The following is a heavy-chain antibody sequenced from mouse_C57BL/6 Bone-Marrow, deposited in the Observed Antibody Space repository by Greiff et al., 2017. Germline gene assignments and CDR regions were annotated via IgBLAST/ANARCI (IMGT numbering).Heavy chain of an antibody. Sequence: QVQLQQSGPELARPWASVKISCQAFYTFFRRLHFAIRDTNYGMQWVKQRPGQGLEWIGAIYPGNGNTGYNQKFKGKATLTGDKSYSTAYMQLSSLRSEDTAVYDCACRWYLDYWGQGTTLTVSS. D-gene: IGHD2-1*01. CDR2: GQGLEWIG. J-gene: IGHJ2*01. CDR3: SEDTAVYDCACRWYLDY. V-gene: IGHV1-87*01. CDR1: YTFFRRLH.